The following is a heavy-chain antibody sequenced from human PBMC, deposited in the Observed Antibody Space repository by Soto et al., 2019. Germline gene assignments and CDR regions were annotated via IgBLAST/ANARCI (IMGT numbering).Heavy chain of an antibody. CDR3: ARDVSPSITVAGTLDY. CDR2: ISAYNGNT. J-gene: IGHJ4*02. Sequence: QVQLVQSGAEVKKPGASVKVSCKASGYSFTSYGISWVRQAPGQGLEWMGWISAYNGNTNYAQKFQGRVTMTTDTSTYTAYMELRSLRSDDTAVYYCARDVSPSITVAGTLDYWGQGTLVTVSS. V-gene: IGHV1-18*01. CDR1: GYSFTSYG. D-gene: IGHD6-19*01.